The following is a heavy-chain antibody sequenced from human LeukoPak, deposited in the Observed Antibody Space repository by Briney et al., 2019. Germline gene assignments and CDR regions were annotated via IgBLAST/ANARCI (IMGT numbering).Heavy chain of an antibody. Sequence: GGSLRLSCAASGFTFSSYSMNWVRQAPGKGLEWVSSISSSSYIYYADSVKGRYTISRDNAKNSLYLQMNSLRAEDTAVYYCARDPYGSGSYYKAAFDIWGQGTMVTVSS. D-gene: IGHD3-10*01. J-gene: IGHJ3*02. CDR2: ISSSSYI. CDR3: ARDPYGSGSYYKAAFDI. V-gene: IGHV3-21*01. CDR1: GFTFSSYS.